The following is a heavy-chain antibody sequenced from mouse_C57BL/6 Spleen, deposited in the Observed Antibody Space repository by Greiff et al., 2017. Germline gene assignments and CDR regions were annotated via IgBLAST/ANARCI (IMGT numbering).Heavy chain of an antibody. CDR3: ARRQLRLRAMDY. V-gene: IGHV1-81*01. Sequence: QVQLQQSGAELARPGASVKLSCKASGYTFTSYGISWVKQRTGQGLEWIGEIYPRSGNTYYNEKFKGKATLTADKSSSTAYMELRSLTSEDSAVYFCARRQLRLRAMDYWGQGTSVTGSS. CDR2: IYPRSGNT. CDR1: GYTFTSYG. D-gene: IGHD3-2*02. J-gene: IGHJ4*01.